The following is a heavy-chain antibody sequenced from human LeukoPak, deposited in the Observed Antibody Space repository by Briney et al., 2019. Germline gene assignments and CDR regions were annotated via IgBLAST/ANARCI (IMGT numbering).Heavy chain of an antibody. J-gene: IGHJ4*02. CDR2: ISAYNGNT. Sequence: ASVKVSCKASGYTFTSYGISWVRQAPGQGLEWMGWISAYNGNTNYAQKLQGRVTMTRNTSISTAYMELSRLRSDDAAVYYCARVPFDILTGYLSVSFDYWGQGTLVTVSS. D-gene: IGHD3-9*01. CDR3: ARVPFDILTGYLSVSFDY. V-gene: IGHV1-18*01. CDR1: GYTFTSYG.